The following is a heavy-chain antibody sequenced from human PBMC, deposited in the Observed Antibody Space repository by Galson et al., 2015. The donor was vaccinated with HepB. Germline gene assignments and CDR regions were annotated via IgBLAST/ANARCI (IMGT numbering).Heavy chain of an antibody. CDR2: IGPSGDT. CDR1: GFAFSSYD. V-gene: IGHV3-13*01. Sequence: SLRLSCAASGFAFSSYDVHWVRQATGKGLEWVSSIGPSGDTYYPDSVKGRCTISRENAKNSLYLQMNSLRAGDTAVYYCARGGGGSFYYFDYWGQGTLGSVSS. D-gene: IGHD2-15*01. CDR3: ARGGGGSFYYFDY. J-gene: IGHJ4*02.